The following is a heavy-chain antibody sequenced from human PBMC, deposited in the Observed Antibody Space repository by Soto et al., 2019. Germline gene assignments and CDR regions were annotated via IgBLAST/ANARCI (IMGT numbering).Heavy chain of an antibody. CDR3: ARGSGAGSYSARHAFDI. Sequence: QVQLVQSGAEVKKPGSSVKVSCRASGGTFSIYAINWVRQAPGQGLEWMGGIFPIFGTANYTQKFQDRVTITADESTSTAYMELGSLRSEDTAVYFCARGSGAGSYSARHAFDIWGQGTMVTVSS. CDR2: IFPIFGTA. V-gene: IGHV1-69*12. CDR1: GGTFSIYA. J-gene: IGHJ3*02. D-gene: IGHD3-10*01.